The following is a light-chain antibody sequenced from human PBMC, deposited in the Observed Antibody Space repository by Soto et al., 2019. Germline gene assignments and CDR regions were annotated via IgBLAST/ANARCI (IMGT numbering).Light chain of an antibody. Sequence: QSVLTQPPSASATPGQSISISCSGSSSNIGSNFVNWYQQLPETAPKLLIYRNTQRPSGVPDRFSGSKSGTSASLAISGPRSADEADYYCAAWDDSLRGLVFGGGTKLTVL. CDR3: AAWDDSLRGLV. CDR1: SSNIGSNF. J-gene: IGLJ2*01. CDR2: RNT. V-gene: IGLV1-47*01.